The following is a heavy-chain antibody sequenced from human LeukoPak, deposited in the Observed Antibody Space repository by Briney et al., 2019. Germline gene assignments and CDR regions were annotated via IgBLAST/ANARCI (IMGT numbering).Heavy chain of an antibody. V-gene: IGHV3-48*01. CDR1: GFTFSAYD. CDR2: ISSSGNPI. Sequence: GSLRLSCAASGFTFSAYDINWVRQAPGKGLEWVSHISSSGNPIYYADSVRGRFTISRDNAKNSLYLQMNSLRAEDTAVYYCARAFDSWGQGTLVTVSS. J-gene: IGHJ5*01. CDR3: ARAFDS.